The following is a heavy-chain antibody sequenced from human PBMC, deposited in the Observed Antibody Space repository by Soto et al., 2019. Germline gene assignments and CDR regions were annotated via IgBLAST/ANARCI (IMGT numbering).Heavy chain of an antibody. V-gene: IGHV3-21*04. J-gene: IGHJ6*03. CDR3: ARDSRPVDV. CDR1: GFPFSLYL. CDR2: INHNTGYA. Sequence: GGALRLSCAASGFPFSLYLMSLVRQAPGKELEWVAPINHNTGYAYYADSVKGRFTISRDNAKNSLYLQMNSLRAEDTAVYYCARDSRPVDVRGKGTTVTLSS.